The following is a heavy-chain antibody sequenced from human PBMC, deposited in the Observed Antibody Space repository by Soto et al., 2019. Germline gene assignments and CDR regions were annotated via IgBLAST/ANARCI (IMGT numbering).Heavy chain of an antibody. J-gene: IGHJ6*02. V-gene: IGHV4-31*03. D-gene: IGHD3-10*01. CDR1: GGSISSGGYY. CDR3: AREGRTAGEALYYYYYGMDV. Sequence: QVQLQESGPGLVKPSQTLSLTCTVSGGSISSGGYYWSWIRQHPGKGLEWIGYIYYSGSTYYIPSLKSRVTISVDTSKNQFSLKLSSVTAADTAVYYCAREGRTAGEALYYYYYGMDVWGQGTTVTVSS. CDR2: IYYSGST.